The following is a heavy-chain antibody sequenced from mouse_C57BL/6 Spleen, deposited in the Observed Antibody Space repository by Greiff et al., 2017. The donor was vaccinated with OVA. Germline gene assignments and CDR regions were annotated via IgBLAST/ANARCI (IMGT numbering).Heavy chain of an antibody. J-gene: IGHJ4*01. CDR1: GFTFSSYA. CDR2: ISDGGSYT. Sequence: EVQGVESGGGLVKPGGSLKLSCAASGFTFSSYAMSWVRQTPEKRLEWVATISDGGSYTYYPDNVKGRFTISRDNAKNNLYLQMSNLKSEDTAMXYCASWDVYAMDYWGQGTSVTVSS. CDR3: ASWDVYAMDY. D-gene: IGHD4-1*01. V-gene: IGHV5-4*01.